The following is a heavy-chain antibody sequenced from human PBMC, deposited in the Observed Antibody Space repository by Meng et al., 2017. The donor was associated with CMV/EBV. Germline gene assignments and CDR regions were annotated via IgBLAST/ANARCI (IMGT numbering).Heavy chain of an antibody. CDR3: AREIPQAWGY. D-gene: IGHD2-21*01. V-gene: IGHV3-66*01. J-gene: IGHJ4*02. CDR1: GFTVSSNY. Sequence: EMQLLESGGRLVQQGGSLRLSCTASGFTVSSNYMSWVRQAPGKGLEWISIIYGSGNTYYGDSVKGRFTISRDNSKNTLYLQMNSLRAEDTAVYYCAREIPQAWGYWGQGTLVTVSS. CDR2: IYGSGNT.